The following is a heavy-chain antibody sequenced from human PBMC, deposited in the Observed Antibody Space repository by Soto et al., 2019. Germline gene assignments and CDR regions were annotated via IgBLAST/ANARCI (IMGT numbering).Heavy chain of an antibody. D-gene: IGHD4-17*01. J-gene: IGHJ2*01. V-gene: IGHV4-39*01. CDR3: ARQVGDYWKYFDL. CDR2: IYYSGST. Sequence: SETLSLTCTVSGGSISSSSYYWGWIRQPPGKGLEWIGSIYYSGSTYYNPSLKSRVTISVDTSKNQFSLKLSSVTAADTAVYYCARQVGDYWKYFDLWGRGTLVTVSS. CDR1: GGSISSSSYY.